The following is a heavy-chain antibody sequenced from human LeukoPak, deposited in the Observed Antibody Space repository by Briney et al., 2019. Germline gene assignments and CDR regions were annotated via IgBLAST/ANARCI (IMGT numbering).Heavy chain of an antibody. V-gene: IGHV3-21*01. D-gene: IGHD3-9*01. CDR3: ARDQYGILTGYSY. Sequence: GGSLRLSCAASGFTFSNYSMNWVRQAPGKGLKWVSSISSSSYIYYADSVKGRFTISRDNAKNSLYLQMNSLRAEDTAVYYCARDQYGILTGYSYWGQGTLVTVSS. J-gene: IGHJ4*02. CDR1: GFTFSNYS. CDR2: ISSSSYI.